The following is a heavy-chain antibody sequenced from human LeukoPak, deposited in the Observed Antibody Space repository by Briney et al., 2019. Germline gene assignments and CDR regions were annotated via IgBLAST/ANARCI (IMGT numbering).Heavy chain of an antibody. V-gene: IGHV3-30*18. CDR3: AKEGPYYDFWSGYRGVYYSDY. J-gene: IGHJ4*02. CDR2: ISYDGSNK. CDR1: GFTFSSYG. D-gene: IGHD3-3*01. Sequence: PGRSLRLSCAASGFTFSSYGMHWVRQAPGKGLEWVAVISYDGSNKYYADSVKGRFTISRDNSKNTLYLQMNSLRAEDTAVYYCAKEGPYYDFWSGYRGVYYSDYWGQGALVTVSS.